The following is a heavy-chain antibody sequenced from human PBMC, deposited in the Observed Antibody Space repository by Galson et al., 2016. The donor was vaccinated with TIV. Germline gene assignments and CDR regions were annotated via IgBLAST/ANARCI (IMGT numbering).Heavy chain of an antibody. Sequence: SLRLSCAASGFSVSDNYINWVRQAPGKGLEWVSIFSNSDYTNYADSVKGRFTISRDNSKNTVYLHMSRLRAEDTAVYYCARERRHCGGNCYLSYYFGMDAWGQGTTVTVSS. CDR2: FSNSDYT. D-gene: IGHD2-21*01. J-gene: IGHJ6*02. CDR1: GFSVSDNY. CDR3: ARERRHCGGNCYLSYYFGMDA. V-gene: IGHV3-66*03.